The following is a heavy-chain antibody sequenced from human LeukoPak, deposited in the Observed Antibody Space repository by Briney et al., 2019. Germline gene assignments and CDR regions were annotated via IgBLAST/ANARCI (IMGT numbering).Heavy chain of an antibody. Sequence: ASVKVSCKASGYTFTSNPMYWVRQAPGQRLEWMGWINVGNGSTKYSQNLQDRVTITRDTSASTAYMELSNLRSEDTAVYYCARDPDYWGQGTLVTVSS. CDR3: ARDPDY. J-gene: IGHJ4*02. CDR2: INVGNGST. CDR1: GYTFTSNP. V-gene: IGHV1-3*01.